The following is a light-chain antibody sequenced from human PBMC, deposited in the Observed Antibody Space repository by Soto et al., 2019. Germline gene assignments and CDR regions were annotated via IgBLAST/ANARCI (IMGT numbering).Light chain of an antibody. V-gene: IGKV3-20*01. J-gene: IGKJ1*01. CDR2: GAS. CDR3: QQYGSSPLT. CDR1: QRVTNSY. Sequence: EIVLTQSPGTLSLSPGERVTLSCRAIQRVTNSYLAWYQQKPGQAPRLLIYGASSRATGIPDRFSSGGSGTDFTLTISTLEPEDFAVYNCQQYGSSPLTFGQGTKVDIK.